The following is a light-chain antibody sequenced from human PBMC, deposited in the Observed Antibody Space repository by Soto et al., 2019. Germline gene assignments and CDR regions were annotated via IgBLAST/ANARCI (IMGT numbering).Light chain of an antibody. Sequence: EIVLKQSPGTLSLSPGERATLSCRASQSVSPSYLAWYQQKPGQAPRLLIYASSRATGIPDRFSGSGSGTDFTLTISSLEPEDFAVYYCQHYGTSALFGPGTKVDIK. J-gene: IGKJ3*01. CDR1: QSVSPSY. CDR2: AS. V-gene: IGKV3-20*01. CDR3: QHYGTSAL.